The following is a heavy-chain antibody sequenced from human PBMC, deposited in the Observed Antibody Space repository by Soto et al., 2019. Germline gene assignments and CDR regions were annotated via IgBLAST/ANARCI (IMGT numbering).Heavy chain of an antibody. J-gene: IGHJ2*01. CDR2: INPKSGGS. V-gene: IGHV1-2*02. D-gene: IGHD3-10*01. CDR3: VRVKEISYYWNCDL. CDR1: GYTLTDYY. Sequence: QVQLVQSGAEVKEPGASVKVSCKASGYTLTDYYMHWVRQAPGQGLEWMGGINPKSGGSKSAQLFQGRVTMTRDISSSTVYMEVSRLRFDDTAVDYCVRVKEISYYWNCDLWGRGTLVTVSS.